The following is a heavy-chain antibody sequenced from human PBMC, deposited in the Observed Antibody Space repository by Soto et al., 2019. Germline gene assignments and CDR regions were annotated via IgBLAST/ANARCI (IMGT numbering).Heavy chain of an antibody. Sequence: GGSLRLSCAASGYTFSDYYLSWIRQAPGKGLEWISYIDTSSTKIYYADYVRGRFTISRDNGKNSLFLEMNNLRVEDTAVYFCASHYDLWTGYLSPVDYWGRGT. D-gene: IGHD3-3*01. J-gene: IGHJ4*02. CDR2: IDTSSTKI. CDR1: GYTFSDYY. V-gene: IGHV3-11*01. CDR3: ASHYDLWTGYLSPVDY.